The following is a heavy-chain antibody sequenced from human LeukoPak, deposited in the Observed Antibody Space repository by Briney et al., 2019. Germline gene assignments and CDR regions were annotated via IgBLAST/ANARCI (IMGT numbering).Heavy chain of an antibody. D-gene: IGHD4-17*01. CDR1: GFTFSSYG. V-gene: IGHV3-30*18. CDR3: AKNPHDYGDYGEDFDAFDI. J-gene: IGHJ3*02. CDR2: ISYDGSNK. Sequence: TGRSLRLSCAASGFTFSSYGMHWVRQAPGKGLEWVAVISYDGSNKYYADSVKGRFTISRDNSKNTLYLQMNSLRAEDTAVYYCAKNPHDYGDYGEDFDAFDIWGQGTMVTVSS.